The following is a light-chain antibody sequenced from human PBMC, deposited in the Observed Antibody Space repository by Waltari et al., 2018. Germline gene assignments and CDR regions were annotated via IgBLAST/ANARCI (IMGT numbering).Light chain of an antibody. J-gene: IGKJ2*01. Sequence: DIQMTQSPSALSASVGDRVTITCRASQDIGRYLHWYQQQPGKAPKLLIHAASRLHSGVPSRFVGFESGTDFTLTINSLQPEDFATYYCQQTYNSPYTFGQGTKVEIK. CDR1: QDIGRY. V-gene: IGKV1-39*01. CDR2: AAS. CDR3: QQTYNSPYT.